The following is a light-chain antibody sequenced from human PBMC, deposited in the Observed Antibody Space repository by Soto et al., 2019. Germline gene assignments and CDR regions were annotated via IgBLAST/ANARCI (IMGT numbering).Light chain of an antibody. CDR3: QQYNNWPPART. J-gene: IGKJ1*01. Sequence: EIVMTQSPATLSVSPGERTTLSCRASQSVSSNLAWYQQKPGQAPRLLIYGASTRSTGIPARFSGSCSGIAFTLTISSLQSEDFAIYSCQQYNNWPPARTFGQGTKVEIK. V-gene: IGKV3-15*01. CDR1: QSVSSN. CDR2: GAS.